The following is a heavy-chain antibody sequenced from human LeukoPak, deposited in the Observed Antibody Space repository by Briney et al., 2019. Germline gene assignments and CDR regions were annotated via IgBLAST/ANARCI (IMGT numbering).Heavy chain of an antibody. CDR2: ITAGGGST. CDR3: AKAPSGVCCKFDY. J-gene: IGHJ4*02. V-gene: IGHV3-23*01. D-gene: IGHD2/OR15-2a*01. CDR1: GFSFSTYS. Sequence: GGSLRLSCGASGFSFSTYSMHWVRQDPGKGLEWVSGITAGGGSTYYADSVKGRFTISRDNSKNTLFLQMNSLRVEDTAIYYCAKAPSGVCCKFDYWGQGTLVTVSS.